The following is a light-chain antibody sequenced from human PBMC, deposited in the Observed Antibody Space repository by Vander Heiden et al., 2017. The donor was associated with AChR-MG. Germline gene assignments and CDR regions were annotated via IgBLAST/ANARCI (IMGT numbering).Light chain of an antibody. V-gene: IGKV1D-12*01. CDR3: QQANSFTLT. CDR2: AAS. Sequence: DTQMTQSPSSVSASVGDRVTITCRASQGIGNYLAWYQQTPGKAPKLLIYAASSLQSGVPSRFSGSGSGTDFSLTIDSLQPEDFGTYYCQQANSFTLTFGGGTKVEIK. J-gene: IGKJ4*01. CDR1: QGIGNY.